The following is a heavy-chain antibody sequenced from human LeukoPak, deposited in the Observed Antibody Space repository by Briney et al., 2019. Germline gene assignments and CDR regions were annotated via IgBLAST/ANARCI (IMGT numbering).Heavy chain of an antibody. Sequence: GGSLRLSCAASGFIFDDYAMHWVRQAPGKGLEWVSLISGDGGRTYYTDSVKGRFTISRDNSKHSLYLQMNSLRTEDTALYYCTKNGGYSDAFDIWGQGTMVTVSS. V-gene: IGHV3-43*02. CDR3: TKNGGYSDAFDI. J-gene: IGHJ3*02. D-gene: IGHD3-10*01. CDR2: ISGDGGRT. CDR1: GFIFDDYA.